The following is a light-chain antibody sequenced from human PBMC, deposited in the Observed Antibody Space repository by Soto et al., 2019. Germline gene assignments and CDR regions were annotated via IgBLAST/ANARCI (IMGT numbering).Light chain of an antibody. CDR2: LNSDGSH. Sequence: QPVLTQSPSASASLGASVKLTCTLSSGHSNYAIAWHQQQSEKGPRYLMKLNSDGSHSKGDGLPDRFSGPSSGTERYLTIASLQSEDEADYYCQTWGSGIVVFGGGTKLTVL. V-gene: IGLV4-69*01. J-gene: IGLJ3*02. CDR3: QTWGSGIVV. CDR1: SGHSNYA.